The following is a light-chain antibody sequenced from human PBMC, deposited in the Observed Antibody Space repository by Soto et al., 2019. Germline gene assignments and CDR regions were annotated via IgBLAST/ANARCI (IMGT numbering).Light chain of an antibody. Sequence: DVQMTQSPSTLSASVGDRVTITCRASQSIDIWLAWYQQKPGKAPNLLIYKASTLETGVPSRFTGSGSGTEFTLTISSLQPDDFATYYCQQYNTFSSFGQGTKV. V-gene: IGKV1-5*03. CDR1: QSIDIW. CDR3: QQYNTFSS. CDR2: KAS. J-gene: IGKJ1*01.